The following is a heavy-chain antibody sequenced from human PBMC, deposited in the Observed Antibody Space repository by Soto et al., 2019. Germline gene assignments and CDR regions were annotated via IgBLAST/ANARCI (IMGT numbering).Heavy chain of an antibody. CDR2: IIPMTGTP. Sequence: QVQLVQSGAEVKTPGSSVEVSCKASGGIFSSFSITWVRQVPGHGLEWMGGIIPMTGTPNYAEKFQGRLTLAADASTRTAYLVLSSLKSEDTAVYYCARGPILPGATSWLDPRGQGNVVSVPS. J-gene: IGHJ5*02. D-gene: IGHD2-2*01. V-gene: IGHV1-69*01. CDR3: ARGPILPGATSWLDP. CDR1: GGIFSSFS.